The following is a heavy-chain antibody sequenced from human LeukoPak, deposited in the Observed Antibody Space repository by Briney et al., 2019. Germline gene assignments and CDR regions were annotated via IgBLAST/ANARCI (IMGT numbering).Heavy chain of an antibody. CDR3: ARQRWLRTGFDY. Sequence: SETLSLTCTVSGGSISSYYWSWIRQPPGKRLEWIGYIYYSGSTNYNPSLKSRVTISVDTSKNQFSLKLSSVTAADTAVYYCARQRWLRTGFDYWGQGTLVTVSS. CDR1: GGSISSYY. J-gene: IGHJ4*02. CDR2: IYYSGST. D-gene: IGHD5-24*01. V-gene: IGHV4-59*08.